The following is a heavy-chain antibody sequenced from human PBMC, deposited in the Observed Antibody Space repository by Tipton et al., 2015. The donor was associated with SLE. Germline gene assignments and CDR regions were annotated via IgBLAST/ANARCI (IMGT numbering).Heavy chain of an antibody. V-gene: IGHV4-34*01. CDR3: ARRGDYSSSWYVAFYYYMDV. D-gene: IGHD6-13*01. CDR2: INHSGST. J-gene: IGHJ6*03. CDR1: GGSISGFY. Sequence: TLSLTCTVSGGSISGFYWSWIRQPPGKGLEWIGEINHSGSTNYKSSLKSRLTISVDTSKNQFSLKLSSVTAADTAVYYCARRGDYSSSWYVAFYYYMDVWGKGIPVTVS.